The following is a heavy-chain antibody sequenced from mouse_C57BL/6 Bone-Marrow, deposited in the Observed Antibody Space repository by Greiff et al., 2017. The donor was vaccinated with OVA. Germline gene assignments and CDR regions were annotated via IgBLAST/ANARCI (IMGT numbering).Heavy chain of an antibody. V-gene: IGHV1-59*01. CDR1: GYTFTSYW. Sequence: QVQLQQPGAELVRPGTSVKLSCKASGYTFTSYWMHWVKQRPGQGLEWIGVIDPSDSYTNYNQKFKGKATLTVDTSSSTAYMQLSSLTSEDAAVYYCARGGPFDYWGQGTTLTVSS. CDR2: IDPSDSYT. CDR3: ARGGPFDY. J-gene: IGHJ2*01.